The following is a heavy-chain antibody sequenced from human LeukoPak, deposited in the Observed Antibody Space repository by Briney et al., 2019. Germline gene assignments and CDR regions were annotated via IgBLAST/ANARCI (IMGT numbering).Heavy chain of an antibody. CDR2: IYYSGST. CDR1: GGSTSSYY. CDR3: ARSGGYNDMSFDY. V-gene: IGHV4-59*01. J-gene: IGHJ4*02. Sequence: PSETLSLTCTVSGGSTSSYYWSWIRQPPGKGLEWIGYIYYSGSTNYNPSLKSRVTISVDTSKNQFSLKLSSVTAADTAVYYCARSGGYNDMSFDYWGQGTLVTVSS. D-gene: IGHD5-24*01.